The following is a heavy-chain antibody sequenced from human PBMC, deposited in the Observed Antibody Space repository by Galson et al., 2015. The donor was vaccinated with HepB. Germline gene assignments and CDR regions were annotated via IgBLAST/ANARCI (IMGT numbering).Heavy chain of an antibody. Sequence: SLRLSCAASGFTFSSYSMNWVRQAPGKGLEWVSSISSSSSYIYYADSVKGRFTISRDNAKNSLYLQMNSLRAEDTAVYYCARDRVGYNAMGPPDDYYYYGMDVWGQGTTVTVSS. CDR3: ARDRVGYNAMGPPDDYYYYGMDV. CDR2: ISSSSSYI. V-gene: IGHV3-21*01. CDR1: GFTFSSYS. J-gene: IGHJ6*02. D-gene: IGHD5-24*01.